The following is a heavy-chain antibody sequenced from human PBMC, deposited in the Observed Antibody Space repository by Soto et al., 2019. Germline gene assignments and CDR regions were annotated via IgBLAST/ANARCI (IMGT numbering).Heavy chain of an antibody. CDR2: ISGSGGST. Sequence: EVQLLESGGGLVQPGGSLRLSCAASGFTFSSYAMSWVRQAPGKGLEWVSAISGSGGSTYYADSVKGRFTISRDNSKNTLYLQMNSLRAEDTAVYYCAKVEYSSSGHYYYFGMDVWGQGTTVTVSS. CDR1: GFTFSSYA. J-gene: IGHJ6*02. CDR3: AKVEYSSSGHYYYFGMDV. D-gene: IGHD6-6*01. V-gene: IGHV3-23*01.